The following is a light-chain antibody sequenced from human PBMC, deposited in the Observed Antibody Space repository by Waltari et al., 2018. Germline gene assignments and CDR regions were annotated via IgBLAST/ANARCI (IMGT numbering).Light chain of an antibody. CDR1: PGIGIW. CDR3: HQCNTYST. J-gene: IGKJ1*01. Sequence: DIQMTQSPSPLSASVGDTVTITCRASPGIGIWLAWYQQHPGRAPKLLIYKASILQTGVPSRFSGSGSGTEFTLTIANLQPDDFATYFCHQCNTYSTFGQGTKVEIK. CDR2: KAS. V-gene: IGKV1-5*03.